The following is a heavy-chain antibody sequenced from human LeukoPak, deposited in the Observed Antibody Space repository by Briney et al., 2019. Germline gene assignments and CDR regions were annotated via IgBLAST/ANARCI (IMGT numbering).Heavy chain of an antibody. CDR1: GGSFSGYY. Sequence: SETLSLTCAVYGGSFSGYYWSWIRQPPGKGVEWIGEINHSGSTNYNPSLKSRVTISVDTSKNQFSLKLSSVTAADTAVYYCAKCRRMVDAFDIWGQGTMVTVSS. J-gene: IGHJ3*02. D-gene: IGHD3-10*01. CDR3: AKCRRMVDAFDI. V-gene: IGHV4-34*01. CDR2: INHSGST.